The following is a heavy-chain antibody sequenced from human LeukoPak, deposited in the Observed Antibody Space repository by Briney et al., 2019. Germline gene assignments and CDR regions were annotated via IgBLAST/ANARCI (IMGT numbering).Heavy chain of an antibody. D-gene: IGHD5-18*01. CDR3: ARHAGYSLFRPDAFDI. Sequence: PSETLSLTCTVSGGSISSSSYYWGWIRQPPGKGLEWIGSIFYTGSTYYNPSLKSRVTISVDTSKNQFSLKLSSVTAADTAVYYCARHAGYSLFRPDAFDIWGQGTMVTVSS. CDR1: GGSISSSSYY. J-gene: IGHJ3*02. CDR2: IFYTGST. V-gene: IGHV4-39*01.